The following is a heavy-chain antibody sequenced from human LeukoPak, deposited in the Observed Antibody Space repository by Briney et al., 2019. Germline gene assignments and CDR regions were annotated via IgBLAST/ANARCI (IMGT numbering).Heavy chain of an antibody. D-gene: IGHD1-1*01. V-gene: IGHV1-69*04. J-gene: IGHJ4*02. CDR1: GGTFSSYA. Sequence: ASVKFSCKASGGTFSSYAISWVRQAPGQGLEWMGRIIPIFGIANYAQKFQGRVTITADKSTSTAYMELSSLRSEDTAVYYCARTISRTTGTYFDYWGQGTLVTVSS. CDR2: IIPIFGIA. CDR3: ARTISRTTGTYFDY.